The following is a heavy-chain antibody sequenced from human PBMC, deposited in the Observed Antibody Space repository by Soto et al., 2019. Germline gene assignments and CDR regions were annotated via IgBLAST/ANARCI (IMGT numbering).Heavy chain of an antibody. CDR2: IIPIFGTI. V-gene: IGHV1-69*13. CDR3: ARTDYDSSASIYYYYYGLDV. Sequence: SVKVSCKASGGTFSSYTISWVRQAPGQGLEWMGGIIPIFGTINYAQKFQGRVTITADESTSTAYMELSSLRSEDTAVYYCARTDYDSSASIYYYYYGLDVWGQGTPVTVSS. J-gene: IGHJ6*02. CDR1: GGTFSSYT. D-gene: IGHD3-22*01.